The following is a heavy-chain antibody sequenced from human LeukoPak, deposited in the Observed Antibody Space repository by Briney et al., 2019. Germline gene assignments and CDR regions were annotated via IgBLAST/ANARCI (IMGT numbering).Heavy chain of an antibody. Sequence: GGSLRLSCAASGFTFSTSGMHWVRQAPGKGPEWVALISYDGSKEYYADSVKGRFTISRDNSKNTLHLQMNSLRGEDTAVYYCTNTAPNGGPSWGQETLVTVSS. CDR3: TNTAPNGGPS. J-gene: IGHJ5*02. CDR2: ISYDGSKE. CDR1: GFTFSTSG. D-gene: IGHD4-23*01. V-gene: IGHV3-30*18.